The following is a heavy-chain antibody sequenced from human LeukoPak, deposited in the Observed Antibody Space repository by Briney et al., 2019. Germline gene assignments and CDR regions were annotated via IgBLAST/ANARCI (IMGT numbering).Heavy chain of an antibody. CDR3: ARHSYFDY. V-gene: IGHV4-39*01. J-gene: IGHJ4*02. CDR2: IYYSGSA. Sequence: SETLSLTCTVSGVSISSSSYYWGWIRQPPGKGLEWIGSIYYSGSAYYNPSLKSRVTISVDTSKNQFSLKLSSVTAADTAVYYCARHSYFDYWGQGTLVTVSS. CDR1: GVSISSSSYY.